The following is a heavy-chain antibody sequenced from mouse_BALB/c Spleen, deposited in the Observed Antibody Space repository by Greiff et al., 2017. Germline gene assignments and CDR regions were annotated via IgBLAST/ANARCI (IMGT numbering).Heavy chain of an antibody. Sequence: DVMLVESGGGLVQPGGSRKLSCAASGFTFSSFGMHWVRQAPEKGLEWVAYISSGSSTIYYADTVKGRFTISRDNPKNTLFLQMTSLRYEETAMYYCARGAGIAMDYWGQGTSVTVSA. J-gene: IGHJ4*01. CDR2: ISSGSSTI. CDR1: GFTFSSFG. D-gene: IGHD4-1*01. V-gene: IGHV5-17*02. CDR3: ARGAGIAMDY.